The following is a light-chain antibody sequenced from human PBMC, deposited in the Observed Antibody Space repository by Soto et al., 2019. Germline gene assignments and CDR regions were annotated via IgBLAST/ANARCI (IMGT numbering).Light chain of an antibody. CDR2: EDT. J-gene: IGLJ2*01. V-gene: IGLV2-23*02. CDR1: SSDVGSYNL. CDR3: CSHAGSSTFVV. Sequence: QSVLTQPASVSGSPGQSITISCTGTSSDVGSYNLVSWYQQHPGKAPKLMIYEDTTRPSGVSNRFSGSKSGNTASLTISGLPAEDEADYYCCSHAGSSTFVVFVGGTKLTV.